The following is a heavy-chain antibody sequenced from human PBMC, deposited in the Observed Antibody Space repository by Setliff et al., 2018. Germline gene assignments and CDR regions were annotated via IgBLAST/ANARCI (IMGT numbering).Heavy chain of an antibody. J-gene: IGHJ6*03. CDR1: GYTFTSYY. CDR3: ARAEYTSSSLYYYMDV. V-gene: IGHV1-46*01. D-gene: IGHD6-6*01. Sequence: ASVKVSCKASGYTFTSYYMHWVRQAPGQGLEWMGIINPSGGSTSYAQKFQGRVTITADKSTRTAYMELSRLTSDDTAVYYCARAEYTSSSLYYYMDVWGKGTTVTVSS. CDR2: INPSGGST.